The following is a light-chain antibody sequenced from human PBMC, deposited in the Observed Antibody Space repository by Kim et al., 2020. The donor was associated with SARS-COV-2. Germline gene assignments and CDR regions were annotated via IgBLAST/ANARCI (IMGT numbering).Light chain of an antibody. CDR3: QQRSNWVYT. V-gene: IGKV3-11*01. Sequence: SSSPGESATLSCRACQSVSSYFAWYQQKPGQAPSLLICDASHRPTGIPASFSGSGSGTDFTLTISGLEPEDSAVYYCQQRSNWVYTFGQATKLEI. CDR2: DAS. CDR1: QSVSSY. J-gene: IGKJ2*01.